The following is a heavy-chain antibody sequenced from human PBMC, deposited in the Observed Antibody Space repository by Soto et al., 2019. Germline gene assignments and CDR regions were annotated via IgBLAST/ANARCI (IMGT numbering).Heavy chain of an antibody. J-gene: IGHJ6*02. D-gene: IGHD3-3*01. CDR3: ARGGYDFWSGPLAGYGMDV. Sequence: ASVKVSCKASGGTFSSYAISWVRQAPGQGLEWMGGIIPIFGTANYAQKFQGRVTITADESTSTAYMELSSLRSEDTAVYYCARGGYDFWSGPLAGYGMDVWGQGTTVTV. CDR2: IIPIFGTA. V-gene: IGHV1-69*13. CDR1: GGTFSSYA.